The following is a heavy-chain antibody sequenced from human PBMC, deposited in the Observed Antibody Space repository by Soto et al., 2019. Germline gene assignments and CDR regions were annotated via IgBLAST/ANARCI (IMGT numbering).Heavy chain of an antibody. Sequence: SETLSLTCTVSGGSISSSSCYWGWIRQPPGKGLEWIGSIYYSGSTYYNPSLKSRVTISVDTSKNQFSLKLSSVTAADTAVYYCARRPEGDRLLNMVRGVIGSEHYYYMDVWGKGTTVTVSS. V-gene: IGHV4-39*01. J-gene: IGHJ6*03. CDR2: IYYSGST. CDR3: ARRPEGDRLLNMVRGVIGSEHYYYMDV. CDR1: GGSISSSSCY. D-gene: IGHD3-10*01.